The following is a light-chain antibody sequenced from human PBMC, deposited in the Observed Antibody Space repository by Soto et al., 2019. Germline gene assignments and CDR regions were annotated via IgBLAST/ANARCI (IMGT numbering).Light chain of an antibody. Sequence: EIVMTQSPAPLSVSPGERATLSCRASQRVSSNLAWYQQKPGQAPRLLIYGASTRATGIPARFSGSWSGTEFTLTISSLQSEDFAVYYCQQYNNWPYTFGQGTKLE. CDR2: GAS. CDR1: QRVSSN. J-gene: IGKJ2*01. V-gene: IGKV3-15*01. CDR3: QQYNNWPYT.